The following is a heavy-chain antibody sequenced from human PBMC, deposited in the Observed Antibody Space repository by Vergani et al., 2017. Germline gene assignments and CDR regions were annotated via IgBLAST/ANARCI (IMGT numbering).Heavy chain of an antibody. V-gene: IGHV3-9*01. J-gene: IGHJ4*02. Sequence: EVQQVESGGGLVQPGRSLRLSCAASGFTFDDYAMHWVRQAPGKGLEWVSGISWNSGSIGYADSVKGRFTISRDNAKNSLYLQMNSLRAEDTALYYCAKDSCSTSCYFFDYWGQGTLVTVSS. CDR3: AKDSCSTSCYFFDY. D-gene: IGHD2-2*01. CDR2: ISWNSGSI. CDR1: GFTFDDYA.